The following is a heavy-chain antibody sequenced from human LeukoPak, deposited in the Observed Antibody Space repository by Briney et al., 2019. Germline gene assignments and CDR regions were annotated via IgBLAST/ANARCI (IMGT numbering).Heavy chain of an antibody. CDR1: GFTFRNNW. D-gene: IGHD3-3*01. V-gene: IGHV3-74*01. CDR2: INLDGTET. CDR3: ARDWSGWDV. Sequence: GGSLRLSCTASGFTFRNNWIHWVRQAPGKGLIWVSRINLDGTETTYADSVKGRFTISRDDAKSSLYLQMNSLRAEDTAVYYCARDWSGWDVWGKGTTVTVSS. J-gene: IGHJ6*04.